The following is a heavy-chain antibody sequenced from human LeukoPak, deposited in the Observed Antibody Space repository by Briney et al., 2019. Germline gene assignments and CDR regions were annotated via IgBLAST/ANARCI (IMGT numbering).Heavy chain of an antibody. CDR3: ARLSAAAARGYYYYYGMDV. D-gene: IGHD6-13*01. Sequence: SETLSLTCAVYGGSFSGYYWSWIRQPPGKGLEWIGEINHSGSTNYNPSLKSRVTISVDTSKNQFSLKLSSVTAADTAVYYCARLSAAAARGYYYYYGMDVWGQGTTVTVSS. CDR1: GGSFSGYY. V-gene: IGHV4-34*01. J-gene: IGHJ6*02. CDR2: INHSGST.